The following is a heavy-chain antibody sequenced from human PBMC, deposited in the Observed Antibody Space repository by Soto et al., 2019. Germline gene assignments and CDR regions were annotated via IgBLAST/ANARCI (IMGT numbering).Heavy chain of an antibody. V-gene: IGHV1-3*01. CDR1: GYSFANYV. CDR2: INAGNGNT. J-gene: IGHJ2*01. D-gene: IGHD4-17*01. Sequence: QVQLVQSGAEVRKPGASVKVSCKASGYSFANYVIYWVRQAPGQRLEWMGWINAGNGNTKYSQKFQGRVTITRDTSATTAYMELISLRSEDTAVYYCARVGTTVTTYWYFDLWGRGTLVTVSS. CDR3: ARVGTTVTTYWYFDL.